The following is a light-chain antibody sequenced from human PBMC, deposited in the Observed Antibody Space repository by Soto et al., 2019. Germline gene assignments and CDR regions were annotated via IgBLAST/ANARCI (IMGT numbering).Light chain of an antibody. Sequence: DIVMTQSPDSLAVSLGERATINCKSSQSVLYSSNNKNYLAWYQQKPGQPPKLLIYWASTRESGVPDRFSGSGSVTDFTLTISCRQAEYVAVYYCQQYYSTPYTFGQGTKLEIK. CDR3: QQYYSTPYT. J-gene: IGKJ2*01. CDR2: WAS. CDR1: QSVLYSSNNKNY. V-gene: IGKV4-1*01.